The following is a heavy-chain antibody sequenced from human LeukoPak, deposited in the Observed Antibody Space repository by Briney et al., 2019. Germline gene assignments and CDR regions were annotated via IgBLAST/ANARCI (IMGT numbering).Heavy chain of an antibody. CDR1: GFTFSSYS. J-gene: IGHJ4*02. D-gene: IGHD7-27*01. CDR3: AKDDNWGPDY. Sequence: GGFLRLSCAASGFTFSSYSMNWVRQAPGKGLEWVSYISSSSSTIYYADSVKGRFTISRDNAKNSLYLQMNSLRAEDTAVYYCAKDDNWGPDYWGQGTLVTVSS. CDR2: ISSSSSTI. V-gene: IGHV3-48*04.